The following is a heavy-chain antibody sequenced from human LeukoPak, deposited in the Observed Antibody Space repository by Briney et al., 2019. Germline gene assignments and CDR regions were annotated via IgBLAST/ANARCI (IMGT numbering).Heavy chain of an antibody. D-gene: IGHD3-10*01. Sequence: GEPLKISCKTSGYSFTTYWIGWLRQLPGTGLDWLRAIYPGDSDTRYSSSFQGQVVISADRSIRTAYLQWNTLKDSDTAMYYCVRQRGASGTINHFDPWGQGTLVTVSS. CDR3: VRQRGASGTINHFDP. V-gene: IGHV5-51*01. J-gene: IGHJ5*02. CDR1: GYSFTTYW. CDR2: IYPGDSDT.